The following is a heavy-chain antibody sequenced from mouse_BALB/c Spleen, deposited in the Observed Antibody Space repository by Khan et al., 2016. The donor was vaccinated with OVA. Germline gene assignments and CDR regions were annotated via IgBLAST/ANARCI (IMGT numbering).Heavy chain of an antibody. D-gene: IGHD1-1*01. CDR3: ARRGLRWDFDY. Sequence: VQLVESGAELAKPGASVTMSCKASGYTFINYWILWVKQRPGQGLEWIGYINPSTGYTEYNQNFKDKATLTADKSSSTAYMQLSSLTSEDSSVYYCARRGLRWDFDYGGQGTTLTVSS. CDR2: INPSTGYT. J-gene: IGHJ2*01. V-gene: IGHV1-7*01. CDR1: GYTFINYW.